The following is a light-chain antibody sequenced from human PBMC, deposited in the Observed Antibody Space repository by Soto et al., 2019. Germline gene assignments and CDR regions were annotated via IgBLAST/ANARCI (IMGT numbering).Light chain of an antibody. V-gene: IGKV1-5*01. CDR1: QSISSW. J-gene: IGKJ1*01. CDR3: QQYNSYSVT. CDR2: DAS. Sequence: DIQMTQSPPTLSASVGDSVTITCRASQSISSWLAWFQQKPGKAPKLLIYDASNLQSGVPSRFSGSGSGTEFTLTISSLQPDDFATYYCQQYNSYSVTFGQGTKVEIK.